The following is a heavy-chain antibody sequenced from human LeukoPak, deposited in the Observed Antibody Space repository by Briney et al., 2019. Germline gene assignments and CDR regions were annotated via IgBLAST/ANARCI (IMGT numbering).Heavy chain of an antibody. V-gene: IGHV4-30-2*01. D-gene: IGHD4-17*01. CDR2: IYHSGST. J-gene: IGHJ4*02. Sequence: SETLSLTCAVSGGSISSGGYSWSWIRQPPGKGLEWIGYIYHSGSTYYNPSLKSRVTISVGRSKNQFSLKLSSVTAADTAVYYCARETHYGDYVDYFDYWGQGTLVTVSS. CDR3: ARETHYGDYVDYFDY. CDR1: GGSISSGGYS.